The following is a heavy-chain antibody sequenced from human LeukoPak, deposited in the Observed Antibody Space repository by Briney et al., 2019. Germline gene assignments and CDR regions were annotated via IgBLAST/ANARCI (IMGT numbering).Heavy chain of an antibody. V-gene: IGHV3-7*01. J-gene: IGHJ4*02. Sequence: GGSLGLSCAASGFTFSSYWMSWVRQAPGKGLEWVANIKQDGSDKYYVDSVRGRFTISRDNAKNSLFLQMNSLRAEDMAVYYCARDSIYDRSGDYWGQGTLVTVSS. CDR3: ARDSIYDRSGDY. CDR2: IKQDGSDK. CDR1: GFTFSSYW. D-gene: IGHD3-9*01.